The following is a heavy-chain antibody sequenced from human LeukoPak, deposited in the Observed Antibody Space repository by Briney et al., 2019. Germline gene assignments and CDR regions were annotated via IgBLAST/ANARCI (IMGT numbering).Heavy chain of an antibody. CDR1: GFTFSSYA. D-gene: IGHD5-18*01. Sequence: PGGSLRLSCAASGFTFSSYAMSWVRQAPGKGLEWVSSISRSGGSTYSADSVKGRFTISRDNSKNTLYLQMNSLRAEDTAVYYCAKWMVGGYSLPIYNTFDIWGQGTMVTVSS. J-gene: IGHJ3*02. CDR3: AKWMVGGYSLPIYNTFDI. V-gene: IGHV3-23*01. CDR2: ISRSGGST.